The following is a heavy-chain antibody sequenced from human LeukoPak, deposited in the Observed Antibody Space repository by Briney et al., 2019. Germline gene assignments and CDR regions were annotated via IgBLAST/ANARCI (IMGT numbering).Heavy chain of an antibody. J-gene: IGHJ4*02. Sequence: SETLSLTCTVSGGAISNDNYYCGWIRQPPGKGLEWIASINYSGTTYYNPSLNSRVSISVDTSKTQLSLRLSSVTAADTAVYYCARLYDYWGQGILVTVSS. CDR2: INYSGTT. CDR1: GGAISNDNYY. CDR3: ARLYDY. V-gene: IGHV4-39*01.